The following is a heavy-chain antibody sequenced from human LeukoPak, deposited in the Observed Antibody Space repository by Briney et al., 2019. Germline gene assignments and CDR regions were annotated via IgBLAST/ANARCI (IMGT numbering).Heavy chain of an antibody. J-gene: IGHJ4*02. CDR1: GGSFSGYY. CDR3: ARAGWLRPIDY. Sequence: SETLSLTCAVYGGSFSGYYWSWIRQPPGKGLEWIGEINHSGSTNYNPSLKSRVTISVDTSKNQFSLKLSSVTAADTAVYYCARAGWLRPIDYWGQGTLVTVSS. D-gene: IGHD5-12*01. V-gene: IGHV4-34*01. CDR2: INHSGST.